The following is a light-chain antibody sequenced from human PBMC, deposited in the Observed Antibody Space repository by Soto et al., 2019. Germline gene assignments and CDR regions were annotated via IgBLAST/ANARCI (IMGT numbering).Light chain of an antibody. CDR2: RNY. J-gene: IGLJ1*01. Sequence: QSVLTQPPSASETPGQRVTISCSGSSSNIGSNHVYWYQHLPGTAPKLLIYRNYLRPSGVPDRFSASKSATSASLAISGLRAEDEADYYCSSFAGSNNFVFGSGTKLTVL. CDR3: SSFAGSNNFV. CDR1: SSNIGSNH. V-gene: IGLV1-47*01.